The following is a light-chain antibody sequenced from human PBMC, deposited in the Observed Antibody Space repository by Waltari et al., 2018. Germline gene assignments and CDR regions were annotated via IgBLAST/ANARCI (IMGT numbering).Light chain of an antibody. CDR1: RSDVVGYNY. Sequence: QSALPQPASVSGSPGQSIPISCPGPRSDVVGYNYVSCYQHHPVKAPKLIIYDVSRWPSGVSNRFSGCKSGNTASLTIYGLQAEDDADYYCSSYAGYSAVVFGGGTKVTVL. CDR3: SSYAGYSAVV. J-gene: IGLJ2*01. CDR2: DVS. V-gene: IGLV2-14*03.